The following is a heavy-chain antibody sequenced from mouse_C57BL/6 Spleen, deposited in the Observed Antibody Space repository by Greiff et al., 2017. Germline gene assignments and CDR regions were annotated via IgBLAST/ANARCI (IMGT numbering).Heavy chain of an antibody. D-gene: IGHD2-14*01. CDR2: IRSKSNNYAT. Sequence: DVQLQESGGGLVQPKGSLKLSCAASGFSFNTYAMNWVRQAPGKGLEWVARIRSKSNNYATYYADSVKDRFTISRDDSESMLYLQMNNLKTEDTAMYYCVRQGVQRYFDVWGTGTTVTVSS. J-gene: IGHJ1*03. V-gene: IGHV10-1*01. CDR3: VRQGVQRYFDV. CDR1: GFSFNTYA.